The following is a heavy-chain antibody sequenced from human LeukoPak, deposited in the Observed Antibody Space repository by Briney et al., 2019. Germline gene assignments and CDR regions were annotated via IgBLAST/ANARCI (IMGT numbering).Heavy chain of an antibody. J-gene: IGHJ4*02. CDR2: IIPIFGTA. Sequence: SVKVSCKASGGTFSSYAISWVRQAPGQGLEWMGGIIPIFGTANYAQKFQGRATITADESTSTAYMELSSLRSEDTAVYYCARAPEPGIVATIGGYYFDYWGQGTLVTVSS. CDR1: GGTFSSYA. D-gene: IGHD5-12*01. CDR3: ARAPEPGIVATIGGYYFDY. V-gene: IGHV1-69*01.